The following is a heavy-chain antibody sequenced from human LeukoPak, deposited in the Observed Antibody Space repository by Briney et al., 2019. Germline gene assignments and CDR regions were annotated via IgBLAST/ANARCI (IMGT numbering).Heavy chain of an antibody. CDR2: ITNTGGST. CDR1: GFTFSSYA. V-gene: IGHV3-23*01. D-gene: IGHD1-14*01. J-gene: IGHJ4*02. Sequence: PGGSLRLSCAASGFTFSSYAMSWVRQAPGKGVEWVSAITNTGGSTYYADSVQGRFTISRDNSKNTLYLEMNSLSPDDTAVYYCARGVEPLAANTLAYWGQGTLVTVSS. CDR3: ARGVEPLAANTLAY.